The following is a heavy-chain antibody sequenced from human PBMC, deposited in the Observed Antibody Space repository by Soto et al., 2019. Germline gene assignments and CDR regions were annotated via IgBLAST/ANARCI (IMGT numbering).Heavy chain of an antibody. CDR3: ARLEEDSMYFLY. CDR1: GGSISSGGYY. J-gene: IGHJ4*02. V-gene: IGHV4-31*03. CDR2: IYYSGST. D-gene: IGHD1-1*01. Sequence: PSETLSLTCTVSGGSISSGGYYWSWIRQHPGKGLEWIGYIYYSGSTYYNPSLKSRVTISVDTSKNQFSLKLSSVTAADTAVYYCARLEEDSMYFLYWGQGTLVTVSS.